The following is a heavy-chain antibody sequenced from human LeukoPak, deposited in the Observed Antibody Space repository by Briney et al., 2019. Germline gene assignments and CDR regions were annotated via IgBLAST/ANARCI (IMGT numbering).Heavy chain of an antibody. J-gene: IGHJ4*02. CDR1: GGSIYSNY. Sequence: SETLSLTCTVSGGSIYSNYWSWIRQPPGKGLEWIGYIYYSGTTKYNPSLKSRVTLSADTSNNQFSLKLSSVTPADTAVYYCARVGDYYDSVGFYYSHDYWDQGALVTVSS. D-gene: IGHD3-22*01. CDR3: ARVGDYYDSVGFYYSHDY. V-gene: IGHV4-59*01. CDR2: IYYSGTT.